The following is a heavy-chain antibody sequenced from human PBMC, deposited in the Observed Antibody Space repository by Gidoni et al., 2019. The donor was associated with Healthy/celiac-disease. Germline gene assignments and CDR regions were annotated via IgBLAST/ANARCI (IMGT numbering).Heavy chain of an antibody. J-gene: IGHJ4*02. CDR1: GFTFSSYG. CDR3: AREHYDILTGQGPDY. Sequence: QVQLVESGGGVVQPGRSLRLSCAASGFTFSSYGMHWVRQAPGKGLAWVAVIWYDGSNKYYADSVKGRFTISRDNSKNTLYLQMNSLRAEDTAVYYCAREHYDILTGQGPDYWGQGTLVTVSS. D-gene: IGHD3-9*01. CDR2: IWYDGSNK. V-gene: IGHV3-33*01.